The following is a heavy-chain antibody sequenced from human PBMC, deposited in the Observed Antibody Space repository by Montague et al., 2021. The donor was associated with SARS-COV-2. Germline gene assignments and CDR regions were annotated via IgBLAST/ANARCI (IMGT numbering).Heavy chain of an antibody. J-gene: IGHJ4*02. Sequence: TLSLTCTVYGGSISSGSYYWGWIRQPAGKGLEWIGRMSISWSTNYNTSLKSRVTISVDTSKNQFSLKLSSVTASYTAVYYCARHIAVAGLFDYWGQGILVTVSS. CDR3: ARHIAVAGLFDY. V-gene: IGHV4-61*02. CDR2: MSISWST. D-gene: IGHD6-19*01. CDR1: GGSISSGSYY.